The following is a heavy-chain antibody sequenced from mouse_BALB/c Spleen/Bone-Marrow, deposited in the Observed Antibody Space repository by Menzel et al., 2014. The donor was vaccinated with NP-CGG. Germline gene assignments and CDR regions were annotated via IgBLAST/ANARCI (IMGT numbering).Heavy chain of an antibody. V-gene: IGHV5-4*02. CDR1: GFTLSDYY. J-gene: IGHJ2*01. CDR3: ARVSYDYFDY. D-gene: IGHD2-4*01. Sequence: EVKLVESGGGLVKPGGSLKLSCAASGFTLSDYYMYWVRQTPEKRLEWVATISDGGSYTYYPDSVKGRFTISRDNAKNNLCLQMSSLKSEDTAMYYCARVSYDYFDYWGQGTTLTVSS. CDR2: ISDGGSYT.